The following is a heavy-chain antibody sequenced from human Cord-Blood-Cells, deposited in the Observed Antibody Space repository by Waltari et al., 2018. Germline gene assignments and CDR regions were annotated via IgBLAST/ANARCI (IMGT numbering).Heavy chain of an antibody. CDR2: INSDGSSQ. V-gene: IGHV3-74*01. CDR1: GFTFSILL. J-gene: IGHJ4*02. CDR3: ARAIDYDILTGYSDY. Sequence: EVQLVESGGGLVQLGGPLTHACGAPGFTFSILLMLLYAHATGKGFVWFSRINSDGSSQSYADSVKGRFTISRDNAKNTLYLQMNSLRAEDTAVYYCARAIDYDILTGYSDYWGQGTLVTVSS. D-gene: IGHD3-9*01.